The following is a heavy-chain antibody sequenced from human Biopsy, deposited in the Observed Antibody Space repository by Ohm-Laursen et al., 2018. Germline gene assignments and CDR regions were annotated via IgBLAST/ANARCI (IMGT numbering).Heavy chain of an antibody. V-gene: IGHV4-61*01. D-gene: IGHD3-22*01. CDR3: ARDRGYYSDRTVPGYFDL. J-gene: IGHJ2*01. CDR2: IYNDVST. Sequence: SDTLSLTCTVSGASVSSGSYDWSWIRQPPGKGLEWIGNIYNDVSTKYNPSLRSRVTISADKSANQFSLRLRSVTPADTAIYYCARDRGYYSDRTVPGYFDLWGRGTLVTVSS. CDR1: GASVSSGSYD.